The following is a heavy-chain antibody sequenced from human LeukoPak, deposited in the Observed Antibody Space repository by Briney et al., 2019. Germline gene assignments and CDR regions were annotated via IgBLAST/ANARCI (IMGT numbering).Heavy chain of an antibody. CDR3: TSSIAAAGNYYYGMDV. CDR2: IRSKANSYAT. D-gene: IGHD6-13*01. J-gene: IGHJ6*02. V-gene: IGHV3-73*01. CDR1: GFTFSGSA. Sequence: PGGSLKLSCAASGFTFSGSAIHWVRQASGKGLEWVGRIRSKANSYATAYAASVKGGFTISRDDSKNTAYLQMNSLKTEDTAVYYCTSSIAAAGNYYYGMDVWGQGTTVTVSS.